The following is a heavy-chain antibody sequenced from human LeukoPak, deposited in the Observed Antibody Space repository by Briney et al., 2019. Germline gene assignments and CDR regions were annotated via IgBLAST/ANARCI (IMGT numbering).Heavy chain of an antibody. Sequence: GGSLRLSCAASGFTFSSYNMNWVRQAPGKGLEWVSSITSSGTYIFYADSVKGRFTISRDNAKNSLYLQMNSLGPEDTAVYYCARDPYSGNYGNYYYYYMDVWGKGTTVTISS. J-gene: IGHJ6*03. CDR3: ARDPYSGNYGNYYYYYMDV. CDR1: GFTFSSYN. CDR2: ITSSGTYI. V-gene: IGHV3-21*01. D-gene: IGHD1-26*01.